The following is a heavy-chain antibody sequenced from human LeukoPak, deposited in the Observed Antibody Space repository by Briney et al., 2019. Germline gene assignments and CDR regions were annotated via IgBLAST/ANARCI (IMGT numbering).Heavy chain of an antibody. J-gene: IGHJ4*02. Sequence: ASVKASCKASGGTFSSYAISWVRQAPGQGLEWMGGIIPIFGTANYAQKFQGRVSITADESTSTAYMELSSLRSEDTAVYYCARDRQYSSSSYDYWGQGTLVTVSS. CDR3: ARDRQYSSSSYDY. V-gene: IGHV1-69*13. CDR1: GGTFSSYA. D-gene: IGHD6-6*01. CDR2: IIPIFGTA.